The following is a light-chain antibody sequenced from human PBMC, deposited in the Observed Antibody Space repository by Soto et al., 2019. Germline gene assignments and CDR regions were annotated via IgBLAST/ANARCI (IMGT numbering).Light chain of an antibody. CDR3: QQYESLPLT. CDR1: ESITSY. Sequence: DIQMTQSPLSLSASVGGRVTITCRASESITSYLNWYQQKPGKAPKLLIYDASDLETGIPSRFSGSGSGTGFTFTISSLQPEDFATYYCQQYESLPLTFGQGTRLEIK. J-gene: IGKJ5*01. V-gene: IGKV1-33*01. CDR2: DAS.